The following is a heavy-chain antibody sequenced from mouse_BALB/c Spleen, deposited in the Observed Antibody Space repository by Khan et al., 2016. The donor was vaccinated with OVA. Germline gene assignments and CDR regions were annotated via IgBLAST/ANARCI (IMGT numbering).Heavy chain of an antibody. Sequence: VQLVESGPGLVAPSQSLSITCTVSGFSLSRYNIHWVRQPPGKGLEWLGMIWGGGGTDYNSTFKSRLSISKDNSKNQVFLKMNSLQTDDTAMYFCARAYYRYDGYDAMDYWGQGTSVTVSS. CDR2: IWGGGGT. CDR3: ARAYYRYDGYDAMDY. V-gene: IGHV2-6-4*01. CDR1: GFSLSRYN. D-gene: IGHD2-14*01. J-gene: IGHJ4*01.